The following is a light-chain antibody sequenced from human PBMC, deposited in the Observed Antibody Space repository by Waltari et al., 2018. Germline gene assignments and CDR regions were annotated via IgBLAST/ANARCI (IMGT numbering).Light chain of an antibody. CDR2: DVS. CDR1: SSDVGGSNY. V-gene: IGLV2-14*03. CDR3: SSYTSSSTRV. J-gene: IGLJ3*02. Sequence: QSALTQPASVSGSPGQSITISCTGTSSDVGGSNYVSWYQQHPGKVHKLMIYDVSNRPSGVSNRFSGSKSGNTASLTISGLQAEDEADYYCSSYTSSSTRVFGGGTKLTVL.